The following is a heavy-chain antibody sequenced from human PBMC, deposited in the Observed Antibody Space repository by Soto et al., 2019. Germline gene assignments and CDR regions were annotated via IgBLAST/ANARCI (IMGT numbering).Heavy chain of an antibody. Sequence: GGSLRLSCAASGFTFSSYWMNWVRQAPGEGLVWVARINRDGSTTTYADSVKGRFTISRDNAKNSLYVQMNSLRVEDTALYYCTRESGGAFDIWGQGTMVTVSS. V-gene: IGHV3-74*03. D-gene: IGHD3-10*01. CDR3: TRESGGAFDI. J-gene: IGHJ3*02. CDR2: INRDGSTT. CDR1: GFTFSSYW.